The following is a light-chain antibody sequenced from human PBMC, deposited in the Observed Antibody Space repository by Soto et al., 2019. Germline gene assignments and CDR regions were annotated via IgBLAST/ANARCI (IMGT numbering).Light chain of an antibody. Sequence: QSALTQPASVSGSPGQSITISCPGTITDVGSSNYVSWYKQHPGKAPKLMIYDVSNRPSGVSNRFSGSKSGNTASLTISGLQAEDEADYYCSSYTTTSTWVFGGGTKLTVL. CDR3: SSYTTTSTWV. J-gene: IGLJ2*01. CDR1: ITDVGSSNY. CDR2: DVS. V-gene: IGLV2-14*01.